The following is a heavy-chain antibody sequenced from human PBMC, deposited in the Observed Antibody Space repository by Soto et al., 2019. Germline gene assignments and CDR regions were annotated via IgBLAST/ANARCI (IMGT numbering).Heavy chain of an antibody. CDR2: ISYDGSNK. D-gene: IGHD3-3*01. CDR3: AKDLEAAQPPHYYYYGMDV. V-gene: IGHV3-30*18. CDR1: GFTFSSYG. J-gene: IGHJ6*02. Sequence: GGSLRLSCAASGFTFSSYGMHWVRQAPGKGLEWVAVISYDGSNKYYADSVKGRFTISRDNSKNTLYLQMNSLRAEDTAVYYCAKDLEAAQPPHYYYYGMDVWGQGTTVTVSS.